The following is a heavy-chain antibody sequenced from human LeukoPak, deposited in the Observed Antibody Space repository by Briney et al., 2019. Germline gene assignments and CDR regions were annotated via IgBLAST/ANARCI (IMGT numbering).Heavy chain of an antibody. D-gene: IGHD2-2*01. V-gene: IGHV1-2*02. CDR2: INPNSGAT. CDR3: AGSHCTTTYCYSHFDY. J-gene: IGHJ4*02. CDR1: RYTVLRYY. Sequence: ASVKVSCKASRYTVLRYYIHGVRQAPALGFEWMGFINPNSGATKSAQKFQGRVTMTRDTSISTAYLDLSRLTSDDTALYYCAGSHCTTTYCYSHFDYWGQGTLLSVSS.